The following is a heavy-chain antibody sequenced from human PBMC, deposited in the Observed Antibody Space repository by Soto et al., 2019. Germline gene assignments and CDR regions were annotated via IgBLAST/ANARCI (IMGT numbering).Heavy chain of an antibody. CDR3: ARARQGYSIVFWFDP. V-gene: IGHV4-30-4*01. J-gene: IGHJ5*02. Sequence: LSETLSLTCTVPGCSIISCYYYWNLIRHPHGKGLEWIGFIYYSGSTYYNPSLKSRVTISVDTSKNQFSLKLSSVTAADTAVYYCARARQGYSIVFWFDPWGRGTLVAVS. D-gene: IGHD4-4*01. CDR1: GCSIISCYYY. CDR2: IYYSGST.